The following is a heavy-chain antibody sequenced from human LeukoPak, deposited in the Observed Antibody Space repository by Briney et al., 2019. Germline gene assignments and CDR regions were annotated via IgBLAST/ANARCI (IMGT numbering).Heavy chain of an antibody. Sequence: PSETLSLTCAVSGGSISSSNWWSWVRQPPGRGLEWIGEIYHSGSTNYNPSLKSRVTISVDKSKNQFSLKLSSVTAADTAVYYCARVDYGDYGVLDYWGQGTLVTVSS. CDR3: ARVDYGDYGVLDY. V-gene: IGHV4-4*02. D-gene: IGHD4-17*01. J-gene: IGHJ4*02. CDR1: GGSISSSNW. CDR2: IYHSGST.